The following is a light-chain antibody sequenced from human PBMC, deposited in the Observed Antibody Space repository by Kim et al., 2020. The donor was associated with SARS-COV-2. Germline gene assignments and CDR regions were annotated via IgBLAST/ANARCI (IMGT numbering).Light chain of an antibody. Sequence: ASVGDRVTIPCRASQGIRNYLAWYQQKPGKVPKLLIYGASTLQPGVPSRFSGSGSGTDFTLTSSSLQPEDVATYYCQKYNSALITFGPGTKVDIK. CDR1: QGIRNY. CDR3: QKYNSALIT. CDR2: GAS. V-gene: IGKV1-27*01. J-gene: IGKJ3*01.